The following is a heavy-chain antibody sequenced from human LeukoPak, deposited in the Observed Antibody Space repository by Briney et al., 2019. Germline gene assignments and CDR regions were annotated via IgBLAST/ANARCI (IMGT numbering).Heavy chain of an antibody. Sequence: PGGSLRLSCAASGFTFSSYWMSWVRQAPGKGLEWVANIKQDGSEKYYVDSVKGRFTISRDNAKISLYLQMNSLRAEDTAVYYCARDHPLYYGSGSSYFDYWGQGTLVTVSS. V-gene: IGHV3-7*01. CDR1: GFTFSSYW. D-gene: IGHD3-10*01. CDR2: IKQDGSEK. J-gene: IGHJ4*02. CDR3: ARDHPLYYGSGSSYFDY.